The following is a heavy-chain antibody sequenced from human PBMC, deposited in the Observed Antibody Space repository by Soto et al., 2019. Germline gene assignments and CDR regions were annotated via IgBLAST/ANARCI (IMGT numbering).Heavy chain of an antibody. CDR3: GCSVTVFGVAY. CDR1: GYIFNNYY. J-gene: IGHJ4*02. V-gene: IGHV1-46*02. D-gene: IGHD3-3*01. Sequence: GASVKVSCKASGYIFNNYYMSWVRQAPGQGLEWMGITNPSGGAPNYAQKFQGRVTMTRDTSTSTVYMELNSLRSEDAAVYYCGCSVTVFGVAYWGQGTLVTVSS. CDR2: TNPSGGAP.